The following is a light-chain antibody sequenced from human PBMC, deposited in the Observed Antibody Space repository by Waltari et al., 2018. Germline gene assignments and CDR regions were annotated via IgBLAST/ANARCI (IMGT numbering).Light chain of an antibody. J-gene: IGLJ3*02. CDR3: TLYTTTSTWV. CDR1: SGDVGSYNR. V-gene: IGLV2-18*01. Sequence: QSALTQPPSVSGSPGQSVTISCTGTSGDVGSYNRVSWYQQPPGTAPKPIIYEVTNRPSGVPDGFSGSKSGNTASLTISGVQAEDEADYYCTLYTTTSTWVFGGGTRLTVL. CDR2: EVT.